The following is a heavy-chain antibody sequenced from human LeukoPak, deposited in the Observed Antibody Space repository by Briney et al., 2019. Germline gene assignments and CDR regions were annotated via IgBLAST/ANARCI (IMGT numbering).Heavy chain of an antibody. Sequence: SVKVSCKASGGTFSSYAISWVRQAPGQGLEWMGGIIPIFGTANYAQKFQGRVTITADESTSTAYMELSSLRSEDTAVYYCARHQGGYYYDSSGYFSYYFDYWGQGTLVTVSS. CDR3: ARHQGGYYYDSSGYFSYYFDY. CDR1: GGTFSSYA. J-gene: IGHJ4*02. V-gene: IGHV1-69*13. D-gene: IGHD3-22*01. CDR2: IIPIFGTA.